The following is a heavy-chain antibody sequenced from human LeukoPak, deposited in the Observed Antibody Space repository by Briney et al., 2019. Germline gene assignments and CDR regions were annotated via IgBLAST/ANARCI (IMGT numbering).Heavy chain of an antibody. CDR1: GFTFSGYA. D-gene: IGHD3-10*01. V-gene: IGHV3-48*02. Sequence: GGSLRLSCAASGFTFSGYAMNWVRQAPGKGLEWVSHIYSSDTTYADSVKGRFTISRDNAKNSLYLQMNSLRDGDTAVYYCARDLHYAFDIWGQGTMVTASS. CDR2: IYSSDTT. CDR3: ARDLHYAFDI. J-gene: IGHJ3*02.